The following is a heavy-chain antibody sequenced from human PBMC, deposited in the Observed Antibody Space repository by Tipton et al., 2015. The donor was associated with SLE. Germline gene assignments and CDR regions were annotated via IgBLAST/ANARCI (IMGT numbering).Heavy chain of an antibody. V-gene: IGHV4-59*01. D-gene: IGHD7-27*01. CDR3: ARDPNGGYGSFDY. Sequence: TLSLTCTIYGGSIGSDYWSWIRQPPGRGLEWIGWIYYNGNTNYDPSLKSRVTISLDTSNTQFSLKLTSVTAADTAMYYCARDPNGGYGSFDYWGLGALVTVSS. J-gene: IGHJ4*02. CDR1: GGSIGSDY. CDR2: IYYNGNT.